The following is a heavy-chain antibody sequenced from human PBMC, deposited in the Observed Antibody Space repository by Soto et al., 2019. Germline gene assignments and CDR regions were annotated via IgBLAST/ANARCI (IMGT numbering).Heavy chain of an antibody. V-gene: IGHV3-30-3*01. Sequence: QVQRVESGGGVVQPGRSLRLSCAASGFTISSYDMHWVRQAPGKGLEWVAVISYDGSNKYYADSVKGRFTISRDNSKNTLYLQMNSLRAEDTAVYYCATDEIRFSWAYGMDVWGQGTTVTVSS. CDR2: ISYDGSNK. CDR1: GFTISSYD. D-gene: IGHD3-3*01. J-gene: IGHJ6*02. CDR3: ATDEIRFSWAYGMDV.